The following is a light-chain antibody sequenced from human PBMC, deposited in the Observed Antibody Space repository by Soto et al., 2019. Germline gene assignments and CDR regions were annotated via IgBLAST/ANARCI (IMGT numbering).Light chain of an antibody. V-gene: IGLV1-40*01. CDR2: GNN. CDR1: SSNIGAGYD. Sequence: QSVLTQPPSVSGAPGQRVTISCTGSSSNIGAGYDVHWYQQLPGTAPKLLIYGNNNRPSGVPDRFSGSKSGTXASLXVTGLXAXDEADYYCQXYATGLSVLYVFGTGTKLTVL. CDR3: QXYATGLSVLYV. J-gene: IGLJ1*01.